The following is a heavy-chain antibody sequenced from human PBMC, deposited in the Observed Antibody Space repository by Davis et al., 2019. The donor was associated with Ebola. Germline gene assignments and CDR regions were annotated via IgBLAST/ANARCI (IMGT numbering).Heavy chain of an antibody. CDR1: GFSVSDYW. CDR3: AKDKHSSGWPSPFDY. D-gene: IGHD6-19*01. CDR2: IRQDGDKK. V-gene: IGHV3-7*03. Sequence: PGGSLRLSCTASGFSVSDYWMNWVRQGPGKGLEWVANIRQDGDKKNYVDSVKDRFTISRDSAKNSLFLQMNGLRAEDTALYYCAKDKHSSGWPSPFDYWGQGTLVTVSS. J-gene: IGHJ4*02.